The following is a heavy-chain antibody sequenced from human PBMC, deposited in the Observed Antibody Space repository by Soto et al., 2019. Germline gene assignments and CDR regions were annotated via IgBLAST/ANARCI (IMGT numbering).Heavy chain of an antibody. CDR3: AREGSAEIFGVVVYVLDV. CDR1: GYSFTTYG. D-gene: IGHD3-3*01. V-gene: IGHV1-18*01. J-gene: IGHJ6*02. Sequence: ASVKVSCKASGYSFTTYGISWVRQARGQGLEWMGWVRGYNGDTDYAQKFQGRVTMTTDTSTSTVYMELRSLRSDDTAVYYCAREGSAEIFGVVVYVLDVWGQGTTVTVSS. CDR2: VRGYNGDT.